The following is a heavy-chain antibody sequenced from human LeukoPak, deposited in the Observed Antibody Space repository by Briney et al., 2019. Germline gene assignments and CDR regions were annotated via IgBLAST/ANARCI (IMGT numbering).Heavy chain of an antibody. D-gene: IGHD4-17*01. J-gene: IGHJ5*02. CDR1: GGSISSYY. V-gene: IGHV4-59*08. Sequence: SETLSLTCTVSGGSISSYYWSWIRQPPGKGLEWSGYIYYSGSTNYTPSLKSRVTISVDPSKNQFSLKLSSVTAADTAVYYCARGPVTTSGNCFDPWGQGTLVTVSS. CDR3: ARGPVTTSGNCFDP. CDR2: IYYSGST.